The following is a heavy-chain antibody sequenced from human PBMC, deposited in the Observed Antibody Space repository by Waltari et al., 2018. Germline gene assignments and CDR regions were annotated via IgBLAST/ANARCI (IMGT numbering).Heavy chain of an antibody. J-gene: IGHJ3*02. CDR1: GFTFNTYA. Sequence: EVQLVESGGGLVQPGGSLRPSCAASGFTFNTYAMNWVRQAPGRGLEWVSSITGNGGGTHYADSVKGRFTISRDNSKNTLFLQMDSLRAEDTAVYYCAKDFIGVIADASDIWGQGTMVTVSP. CDR3: AKDFIGVIADASDI. D-gene: IGHD3-16*02. CDR2: ITGNGGGT. V-gene: IGHV3-23*04.